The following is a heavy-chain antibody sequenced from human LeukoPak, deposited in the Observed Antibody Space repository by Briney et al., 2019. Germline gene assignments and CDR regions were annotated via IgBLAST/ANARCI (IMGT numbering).Heavy chain of an antibody. Sequence: PETLSLTCAVYGGSFSGYYWSWIRQPPGKGLEWIGEINHSGSTNYNPSLKSRVTISVDTSKNQFSLKLSSVTAADTAVYYCARGNYYYYMDVWGKGTTVTVSS. CDR2: INHSGST. J-gene: IGHJ6*03. CDR3: ARGNYYYYMDV. V-gene: IGHV4-34*01. CDR1: GGSFSGYY.